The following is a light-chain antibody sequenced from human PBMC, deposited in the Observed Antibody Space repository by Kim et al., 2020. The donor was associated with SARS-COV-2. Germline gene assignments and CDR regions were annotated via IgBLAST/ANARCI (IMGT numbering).Light chain of an antibody. J-gene: IGKJ4*01. CDR3: QQYGSQLT. Sequence: EIVLTQSPGTLSLSPGERATLSCRASQSVSSSYLAWYQQKPGQAPRLLIYGASSRATGIPDRFSGSGSGTDFTLTISRLEPEDFAVYYCQQYGSQLTFGGGTKVDIK. CDR2: GAS. CDR1: QSVSSSY. V-gene: IGKV3-20*01.